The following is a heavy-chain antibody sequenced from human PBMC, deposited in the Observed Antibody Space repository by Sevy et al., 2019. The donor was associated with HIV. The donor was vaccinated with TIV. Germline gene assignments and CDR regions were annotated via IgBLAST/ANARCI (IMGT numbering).Heavy chain of an antibody. D-gene: IGHD3-22*01. Sequence: SETLSLTCTVSGGSISSYCWSWIRQPPGKGLEYIGYISHSGSTNYDPSLKSRVTISVDTSKNQFSLKLSSVTAADTAMYYCARHDSSGYYLFLWGQGTLVTVSS. V-gene: IGHV4-59*08. CDR1: GGSISSYC. CDR2: ISHSGST. CDR3: ARHDSSGYYLFL. J-gene: IGHJ4*02.